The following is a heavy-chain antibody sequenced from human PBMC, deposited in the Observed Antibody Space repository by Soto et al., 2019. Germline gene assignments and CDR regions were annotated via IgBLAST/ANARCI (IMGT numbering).Heavy chain of an antibody. J-gene: IGHJ6*02. CDR3: VTWIEFGIVKVPAADYTRDV. D-gene: IGHD2-2*01. Sequence: AASVKVSCKASGGSFSTYAISWVRQAPGQGLEWMGGIIPILGTADYAQKFQGRVTITADESTSTAYMELSSLRSQDTAVYYCVTWIEFGIVKVPAADYTRDVWGQGTTVTVSS. V-gene: IGHV1-69*13. CDR2: IIPILGTA. CDR1: GGSFSTYA.